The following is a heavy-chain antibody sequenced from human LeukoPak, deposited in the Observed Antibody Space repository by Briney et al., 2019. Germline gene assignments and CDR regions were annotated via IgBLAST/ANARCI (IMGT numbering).Heavy chain of an antibody. CDR1: GYTFTSYY. CDR2: IYPSGGTT. Sequence: VASVKVSCKASGYTFTSYYMHWVRQAPGQGLEWMGIIYPSGGTTSHAQRFQGRVTMTRDTSTSTVYMELSSLRSEDTAVYYCASPGIAAAGPFDYWGQGTLVTVSS. CDR3: ASPGIAAAGPFDY. D-gene: IGHD6-13*01. V-gene: IGHV1-46*01. J-gene: IGHJ4*02.